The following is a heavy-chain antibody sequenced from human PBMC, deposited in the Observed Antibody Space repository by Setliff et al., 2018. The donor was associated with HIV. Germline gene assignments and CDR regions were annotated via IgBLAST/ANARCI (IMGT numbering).Heavy chain of an antibody. Sequence: GGSLRLSCAASVIPFSAHTLSWVRRAPGKGLEWVSSISANSLYKYYADSVKGRFTISRDNAKKSVYLQMDSLRAEDSAVYYCARDFNGGDFDYWGQGTLVTVPQ. CDR3: ARDFNGGDFDY. CDR2: ISANSLYK. J-gene: IGHJ4*02. D-gene: IGHD2-21*01. CDR1: VIPFSAHT. V-gene: IGHV3-21*01.